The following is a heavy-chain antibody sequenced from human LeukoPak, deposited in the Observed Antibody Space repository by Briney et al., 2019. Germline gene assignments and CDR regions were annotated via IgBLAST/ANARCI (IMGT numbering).Heavy chain of an antibody. Sequence: ASLKVSRKVSGYTLTQLSMHWVREAPGKGLEWVGGFDPEDGETICAQKFKGRVTMTEDTSTDTAYMELSSLRAEDTAVYYCATPAGGDNGDYPDAFDIGGQGTMVTVSS. V-gene: IGHV1-24*01. D-gene: IGHD4-17*01. J-gene: IGHJ3*02. CDR1: GYTLTQLS. CDR3: ATPAGGDNGDYPDAFDI. CDR2: FDPEDGET.